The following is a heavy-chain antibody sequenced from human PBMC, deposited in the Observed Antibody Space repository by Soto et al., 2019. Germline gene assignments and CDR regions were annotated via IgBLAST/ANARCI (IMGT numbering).Heavy chain of an antibody. D-gene: IGHD1-1*01. CDR2: IYDSGTT. Sequence: KPSETLSLTCAVSGASISSGGFSWSWIRQPPGKGLEWIGYIYDSGTTHYNPSLKTRVTISLDRSKNQFFLNLSSVTAADTAVYYCARETTDRFDPWGQGTLVTVSS. CDR3: ARETTDRFDP. V-gene: IGHV4-30-2*01. CDR1: GASISSGGFS. J-gene: IGHJ5*02.